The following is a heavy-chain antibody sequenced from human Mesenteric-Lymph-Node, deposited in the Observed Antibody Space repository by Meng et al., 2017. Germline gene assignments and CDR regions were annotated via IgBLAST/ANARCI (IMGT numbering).Heavy chain of an antibody. Sequence: SETLSLTCTVSGGSISSGSYYWSWIRQPAGKGLEWIGRIYTRGSTNYNPSLKSRVTISVDTSKNQFSLKLSSVTAAGTAVYYCAGGVGYSYVFDYWGQGTLVTVSS. CDR3: AGGVGYSYVFDY. J-gene: IGHJ4*02. CDR2: IYTRGST. D-gene: IGHD5-18*01. V-gene: IGHV4-61*02. CDR1: GGSISSGSYY.